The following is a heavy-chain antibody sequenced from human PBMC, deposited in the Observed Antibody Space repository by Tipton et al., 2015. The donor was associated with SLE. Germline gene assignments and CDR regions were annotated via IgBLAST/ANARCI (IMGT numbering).Heavy chain of an antibody. J-gene: IGHJ1*01. CDR2: ISWNSGSI. Sequence: SLRLSCAASGFTFDDYAMRWVRQAPGKGLEWVSGISWNSGSIGYADSVKGRFTISRDNAKNSLYLQMNSLRAEDTALYYCAKDMSSGSQRGGYFQHWGQGTLVTVSS. V-gene: IGHV3-9*01. CDR1: GFTFDDYA. CDR3: AKDMSSGSQRGGYFQH. D-gene: IGHD1-26*01.